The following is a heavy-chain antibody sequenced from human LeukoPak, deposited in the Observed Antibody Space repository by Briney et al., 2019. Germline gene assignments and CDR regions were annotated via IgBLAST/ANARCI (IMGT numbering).Heavy chain of an antibody. V-gene: IGHV3-53*01. Sequence: GGSLRLSCAASGFTVSSNSMSWVRQAPGKGLEWVSVIYSGGTTYYPDSVKGRFTISRDNSKNTLYLQMNSLRAVDTAVYYCARVADGYFDFWGQGTLVTVSS. CDR3: ARVADGYFDF. D-gene: IGHD5-24*01. J-gene: IGHJ4*02. CDR1: GFTVSSNS. CDR2: IYSGGTT.